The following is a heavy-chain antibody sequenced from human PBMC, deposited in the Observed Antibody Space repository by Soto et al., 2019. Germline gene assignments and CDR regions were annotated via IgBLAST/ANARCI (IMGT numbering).Heavy chain of an antibody. Sequence: QVQLVQSGAEVKKPGSSVKVSCKASGGTFSSYAISWVRQAPGQGVEWMGGIIPIFGTANYAQKFQGSVTITADESTSTAYMELSSLRSEDTAVYYCARVVGGKGSYYFDYWGQGTLVTVSS. D-gene: IGHD2-15*01. V-gene: IGHV1-69*01. J-gene: IGHJ4*02. CDR1: GGTFSSYA. CDR2: IIPIFGTA. CDR3: ARVVGGKGSYYFDY.